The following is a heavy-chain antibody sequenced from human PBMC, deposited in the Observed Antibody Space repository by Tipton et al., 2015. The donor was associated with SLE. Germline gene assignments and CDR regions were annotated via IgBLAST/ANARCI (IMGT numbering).Heavy chain of an antibody. D-gene: IGHD3-10*01. CDR3: AVYYWGRCFHH. CDR1: GGSISRSSYY. J-gene: IGHJ1*01. CDR2: LYYSGGT. V-gene: IGHV4-39*07. Sequence: TLSLTCTVSGGSISRSSYYWGWVRQPPGKGLEWIGSLYYSGGTYYNPSLKSRVSMSVDTATNRFSLELRSVTAADTAVFYCAVYYWGRCFHHWGQGTLVTVS.